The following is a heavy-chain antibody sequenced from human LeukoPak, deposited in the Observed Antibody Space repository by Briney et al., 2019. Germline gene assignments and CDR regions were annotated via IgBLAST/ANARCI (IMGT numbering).Heavy chain of an antibody. J-gene: IGHJ1*01. CDR2: IHYSGST. D-gene: IGHD6-25*01. V-gene: IGHV4-59*01. CDR3: VRAPWHVAAQYQL. Sequence: SETLSLTCSASGGSISSYYRSWIRQPPGKGLEWIGYIHYSGSTNYNPSLKSRVTITVDTSKNQFSLKLTSMTAADTAVYYCVRAPWHVAAQYQLWGQGTLVTVSS. CDR1: GGSISSYY.